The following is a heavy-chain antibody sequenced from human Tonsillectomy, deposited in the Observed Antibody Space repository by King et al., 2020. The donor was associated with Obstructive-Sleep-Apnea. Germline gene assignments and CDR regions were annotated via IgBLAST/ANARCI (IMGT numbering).Heavy chain of an antibody. Sequence: VQLVESGGGVVQPGRSLRLSCAASGFTFSSYAMHWVRQAPRKGLEWVAVLSYDGSNKYYADSVKGRFTISRDNSKNTLYLQMNSLRAEDTAVYYCARDWGYYGSGSFQFDPWGQGTLVSVSS. V-gene: IGHV3-30-3*01. D-gene: IGHD3-10*01. CDR1: GFTFSSYA. CDR3: ARDWGYYGSGSFQFDP. J-gene: IGHJ5*02. CDR2: LSYDGSNK.